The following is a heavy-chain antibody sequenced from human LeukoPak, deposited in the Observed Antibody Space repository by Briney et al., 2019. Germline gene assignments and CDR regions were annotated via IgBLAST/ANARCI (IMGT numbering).Heavy chain of an antibody. V-gene: IGHV3-23*01. CDR1: GFTFSSYA. D-gene: IGHD3-10*01. Sequence: GGSLRLSCAASGFTFSSYAMSWVRQAPGKGLEWVSVISNTGGSTFYADSVKGRFTISRDNSKNTLYLQMNSLRAEDTAVYYCAKRASGSGTSLYYFDYWGQGTLVTVSS. J-gene: IGHJ4*02. CDR3: AKRASGSGTSLYYFDY. CDR2: ISNTGGST.